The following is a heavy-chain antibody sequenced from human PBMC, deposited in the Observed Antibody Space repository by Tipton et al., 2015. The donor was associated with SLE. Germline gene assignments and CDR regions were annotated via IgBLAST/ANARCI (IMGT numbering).Heavy chain of an antibody. V-gene: IGHV3-23*01. CDR3: AKDRGGYTSGWSYRPYYYYGMDV. J-gene: IGHJ6*02. CDR1: RFTFSSYA. D-gene: IGHD6-19*01. Sequence: SLRLSCTASRFTFSSYAMSWVRQAPGKGLEWVSTISGSGSGTYYADSVKGRFTISRDNSKSTLYLHMNSLRADDTAVYYCAKDRGGYTSGWSYRPYYYYGMDVWGQGTTVTVSS. CDR2: ISGSGSGT.